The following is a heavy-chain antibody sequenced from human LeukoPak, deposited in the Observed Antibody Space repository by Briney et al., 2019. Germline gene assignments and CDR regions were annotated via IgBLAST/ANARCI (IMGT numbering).Heavy chain of an antibody. J-gene: IGHJ4*02. CDR3: AKGTRNSSGWYLSLDYFDY. D-gene: IGHD6-19*01. Sequence: PGGSLRLSCAASGFTFSSYGMHWVRQAPGKGLEWVAVISYDGSNKYYADSVKGRFTISRDNSKNTLYLQMNSLRAEDTAVYHCAKGTRNSSGWYLSLDYFDYWGQGTLVTVSS. CDR1: GFTFSSYG. CDR2: ISYDGSNK. V-gene: IGHV3-30*18.